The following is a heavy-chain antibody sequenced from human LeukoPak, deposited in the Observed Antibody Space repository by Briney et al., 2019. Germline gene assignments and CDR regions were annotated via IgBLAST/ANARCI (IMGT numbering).Heavy chain of an antibody. CDR2: IYSGGST. D-gene: IGHD2-15*01. Sequence: GGSLRLSCAASGFTVSSNYMSWVRQAPGKGLEWVSVIYSGGSTYYADSVKGRFTISRDNSKYTLYLQMNSLRAEDTAVYYCARDLDCSGGSCYSYWGQGTLVTVSS. V-gene: IGHV3-66*02. J-gene: IGHJ4*02. CDR3: ARDLDCSGGSCYSY. CDR1: GFTVSSNY.